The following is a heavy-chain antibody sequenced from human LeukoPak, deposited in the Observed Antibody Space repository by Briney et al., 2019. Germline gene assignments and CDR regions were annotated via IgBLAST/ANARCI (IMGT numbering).Heavy chain of an antibody. J-gene: IGHJ3*02. CDR1: GYTFTSYD. D-gene: IGHD2-21*01. CDR3: AKALHIVVVMDAFDI. Sequence: ASVKVSCKASGYTFTSYDINWVRQATGQGLEWMGWMNPNSGNTGYAQKFQGRVTMTRNTSISTAYMELSSLRSEDTAVYYCAKALHIVVVMDAFDIWGQGTMVTVSS. V-gene: IGHV1-8*01. CDR2: MNPNSGNT.